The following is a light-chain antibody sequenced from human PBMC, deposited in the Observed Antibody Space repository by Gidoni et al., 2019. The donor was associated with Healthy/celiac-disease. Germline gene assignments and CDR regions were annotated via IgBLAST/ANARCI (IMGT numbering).Light chain of an antibody. J-gene: IGLJ3*02. Sequence: QSVLTQPPSVSGAPGPRVTISCTGSSSNIGAGYDVHWYQQLPGTAPKLLIYDNSNRPSGVPDRFSGSKSGTSASLAITGLQAEDEADYYCQSYDSSLSGSRVFGGGTKLTVL. CDR1: SSNIGAGYD. CDR2: DNS. V-gene: IGLV1-40*01. CDR3: QSYDSSLSGSRV.